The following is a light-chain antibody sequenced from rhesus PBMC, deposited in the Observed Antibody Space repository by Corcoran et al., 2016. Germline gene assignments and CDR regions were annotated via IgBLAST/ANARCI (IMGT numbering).Light chain of an antibody. CDR3: QHYITWPRT. J-gene: IGKJ1*01. V-gene: IGKV3-42*03. CDR1: QSVRNS. Sequence: DIVLTQSPATLSLSPGERATLSCRASQSVRNSLAWYQQMPGQVPRLLIYDSSTRVSGIPGRISGSGSGTDFTLTISSLEPEDFGIYYCQHYITWPRTFGQGTKVEFK. CDR2: DSS.